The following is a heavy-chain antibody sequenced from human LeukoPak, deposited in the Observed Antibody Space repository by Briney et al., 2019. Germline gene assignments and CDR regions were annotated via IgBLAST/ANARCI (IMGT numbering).Heavy chain of an antibody. Sequence: GGSLRLSCAASGFTFSSYSMNWVRQAPGKGLEWVSSISSSSSYIYYADSVKGRFTIFRDNAKNSLYLQMNSLRAEDTAVYYCARADEGEWLLWEGRSFDYWGQGTLVTVSS. J-gene: IGHJ4*02. V-gene: IGHV3-21*01. D-gene: IGHD3-3*01. CDR1: GFTFSSYS. CDR2: ISSSSSYI. CDR3: ARADEGEWLLWEGRSFDY.